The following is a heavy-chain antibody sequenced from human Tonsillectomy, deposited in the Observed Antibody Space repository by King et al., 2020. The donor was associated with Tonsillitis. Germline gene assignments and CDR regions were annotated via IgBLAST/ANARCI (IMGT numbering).Heavy chain of an antibody. CDR2: IYYSGST. D-gene: IGHD2-15*01. V-gene: IGHV4-59*08. CDR1: GGSISSYY. CDR3: ARTLEYCSGGSCYSRRNWFDP. Sequence: QLQESGPGLVKPSETLSLTCTVSGGSISSYYWSWIRQPPGKGLEWIGYIYYSGSTNYNPSLKSRVTISVDTSKNQFSLKLSSVTASDTAVYYCARTLEYCSGGSCYSRRNWFDPWGQGTLVTVSS. J-gene: IGHJ5*02.